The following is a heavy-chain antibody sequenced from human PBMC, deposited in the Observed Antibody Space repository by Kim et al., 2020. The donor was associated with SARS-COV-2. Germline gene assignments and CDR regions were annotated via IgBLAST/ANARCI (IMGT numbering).Heavy chain of an antibody. CDR1: GGTFSSYA. CDR3: ARDSGSPLSFYYCMDV. Sequence: SVKVSCKASGGTFSSYAISWVRQAPGQGLEWMGRIIPILGIANYAQKFQGRVTITADKSTSTAYMELSSLRSEDTAVYYCARDSGSPLSFYYCMDVWGQGTTVTVSS. J-gene: IGHJ6*02. V-gene: IGHV1-69*04. CDR2: IIPILGIA.